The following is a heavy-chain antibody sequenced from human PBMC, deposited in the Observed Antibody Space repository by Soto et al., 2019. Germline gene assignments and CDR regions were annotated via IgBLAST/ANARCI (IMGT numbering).Heavy chain of an antibody. CDR2: INHSGST. J-gene: IGHJ4*02. V-gene: IGHV4-34*01. D-gene: IGHD3-3*01. Sequence: SETLSLTCAVYGGSFSGYYWSWIRQPPGKGLEWIGEINHSGSTNYNPSLKSRVTISVDTSKNQFSLKLSSVTAADTAVYYCARTVFWSGYYSPYFDYWGQGTLVTVSS. CDR1: GGSFSGYY. CDR3: ARTVFWSGYYSPYFDY.